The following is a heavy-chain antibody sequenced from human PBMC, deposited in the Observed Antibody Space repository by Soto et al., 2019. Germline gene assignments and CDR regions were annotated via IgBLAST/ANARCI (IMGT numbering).Heavy chain of an antibody. J-gene: IGHJ4*02. CDR3: ARHNNWAFDY. CDR2: IHPGNFDT. Sequence: GESLKISCKASGYSFTTYWIGWGRQMPGKGLEWMAIIHPGNFDTKYSPSFQGQVAISADKSISTAYLHWNSLKASDTAMYYCARHNNWAFDYWGQGILVTVSS. D-gene: IGHD1-1*01. CDR1: GYSFTTYW. V-gene: IGHV5-51*01.